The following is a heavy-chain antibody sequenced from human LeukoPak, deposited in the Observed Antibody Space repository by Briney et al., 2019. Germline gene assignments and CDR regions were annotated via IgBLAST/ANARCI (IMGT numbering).Heavy chain of an antibody. J-gene: IGHJ6*03. V-gene: IGHV3-48*03. D-gene: IGHD2-15*01. CDR1: GFTFSSYE. Sequence: GGSLRLSCAASGFTFSSYEMNWVRQAPGKGLEWVSYISSSGSTIYYADSVKGRFTISRDNAKNSLYLQMNSLRAEDTALYYCAKHALPLGGYYYYYMDVWGKGTTVTISS. CDR2: ISSSGSTI. CDR3: AKHALPLGGYYYYYMDV.